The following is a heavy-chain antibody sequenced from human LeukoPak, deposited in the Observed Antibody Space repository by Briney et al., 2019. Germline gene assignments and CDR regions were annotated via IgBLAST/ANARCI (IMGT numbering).Heavy chain of an antibody. J-gene: IGHJ4*02. CDR1: DSSISSGYY. D-gene: IGHD3-10*01. CDR3: ARAGGLVRGVYDY. CDR2: VYHSGNT. Sequence: SETLSLTCTVSDSSISSGYYWGWIRQPPGKGLEWIGSVYHSGNTYYNPSLKSRVTISVDTSKNQFSLKLSSVTAADTAVYYCARAGGLVRGVYDYWGQGTLVTVSS. V-gene: IGHV4-38-2*02.